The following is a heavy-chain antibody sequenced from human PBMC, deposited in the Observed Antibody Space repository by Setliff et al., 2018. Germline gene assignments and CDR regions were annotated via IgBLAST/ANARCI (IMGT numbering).Heavy chain of an antibody. V-gene: IGHV3-7*01. D-gene: IGHD6-6*01. CDR1: GFTFSNYY. Sequence: PGGSLRLSCAASGFTFSNYYMTWVRQAPGKGLEWVANIKEDGGEQYYVDSVKGRFTISRDNAKNSLYLQMNSLAAEDTAVFCCVRLAGQLGQTRSNYYYYYYMDVWGKGTTVTVSS. J-gene: IGHJ6*03. CDR2: IKEDGGEQ. CDR3: VRLAGQLGQTRSNYYYYYYMDV.